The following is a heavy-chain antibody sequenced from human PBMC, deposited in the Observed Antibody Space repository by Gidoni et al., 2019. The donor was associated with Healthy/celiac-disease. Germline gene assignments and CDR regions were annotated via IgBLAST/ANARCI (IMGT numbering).Heavy chain of an antibody. D-gene: IGHD1-26*01. CDR1: GFTFSSYW. V-gene: IGHV3-7*01. J-gene: IGHJ3*02. Sequence: VQLLDSGGGLVQPRGSLRLSCAASGFTFSSYWMSWVRQAPGKGLVWLANMKQDGSEEYYVGSGKGRCTTSRDNAKNSLYRKMSSLRAEDTAVYCWARDRHREVGAPGTDAFDIWGQGTMVTVSS. CDR2: MKQDGSEE. CDR3: ARDRHREVGAPGTDAFDI.